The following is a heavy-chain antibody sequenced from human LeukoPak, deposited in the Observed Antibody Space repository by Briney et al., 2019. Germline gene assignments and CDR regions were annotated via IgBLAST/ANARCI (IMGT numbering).Heavy chain of an antibody. CDR2: IRYDGNDH. J-gene: IGHJ3*02. Sequence: GRSLRLSCAGSGFTFSRYGMHWVRQAPGKGLEWVALIRYDGNDHWYGDSAKGRFTISRDNSKDTVYLRMDSLRDEDTAVYYCARAYYYDSSGYYDAFDIWGQGTMVTVSS. CDR1: GFTFSRYG. CDR3: ARAYYYDSSGYYDAFDI. V-gene: IGHV3-33*01. D-gene: IGHD3-22*01.